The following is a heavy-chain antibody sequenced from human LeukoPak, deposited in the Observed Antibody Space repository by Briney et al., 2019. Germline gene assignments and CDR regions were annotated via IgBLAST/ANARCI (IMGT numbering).Heavy chain of an antibody. CDR1: GFTFDDYG. Sequence: PGGSLRLSCAASGFTFDDYGMSWVRQAPGKGLEWVPGTNWNGGSTGYADSVKGRFTISRDNAKNSLYLQMNSLRAEDTALYYCAREVANYYGSGSYYGETDYWGQGTLVTVSS. V-gene: IGHV3-20*04. CDR2: TNWNGGST. CDR3: AREVANYYGSGSYYGETDY. D-gene: IGHD3-10*01. J-gene: IGHJ4*02.